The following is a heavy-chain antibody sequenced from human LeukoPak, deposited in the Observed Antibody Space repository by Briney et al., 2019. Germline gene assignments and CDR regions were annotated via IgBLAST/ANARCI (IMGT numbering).Heavy chain of an antibody. Sequence: GASVKVSCKASGYIFTRYGFSWVRQAPGQGLEWMGWITAYTRYAQRFQGRVTMTTDTSTSTAYMELRSLRSDDTAVYYRGRVRYYDSSGYPFSSDYWGQGTLVTVSS. CDR2: ITAYT. CDR1: GYIFTRYG. D-gene: IGHD3-22*01. J-gene: IGHJ4*02. V-gene: IGHV1-18*01. CDR3: GRVRYYDSSGYPFSSDY.